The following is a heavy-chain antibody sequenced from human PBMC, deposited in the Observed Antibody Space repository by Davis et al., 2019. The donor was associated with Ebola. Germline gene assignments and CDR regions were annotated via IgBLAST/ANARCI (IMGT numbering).Heavy chain of an antibody. Sequence: GESLKISCVASGFTFSNQAMHWVRQAPGKGLEWVAVTSHNERERFYGESVQGRFTISRDNSENVLYLQMDSLRPDDTAIYFCARALHDEVLDYWGQGTPVTVSS. CDR2: TSHNERER. V-gene: IGHV3-30*04. J-gene: IGHJ4*02. D-gene: IGHD1-1*01. CDR3: ARALHDEVLDY. CDR1: GFTFSNQA.